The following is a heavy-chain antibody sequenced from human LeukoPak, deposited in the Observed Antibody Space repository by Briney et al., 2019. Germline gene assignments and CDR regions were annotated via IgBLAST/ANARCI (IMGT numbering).Heavy chain of an antibody. CDR2: IYHSGST. V-gene: IGHV4-38-2*02. CDR1: GYSISSGYY. CDR3: ARHREHCSGGSCYWGWFDP. D-gene: IGHD2-15*01. J-gene: IGHJ5*02. Sequence: SETLSLTCTVSGYSISSGYYWGWIRQPPGKGLEWIGSIYHSGSTYYNPSLKSRVTISVDTSKNHFSLKLSSVTAADTAVYYCARHREHCSGGSCYWGWFDPWGQGTLVTVSS.